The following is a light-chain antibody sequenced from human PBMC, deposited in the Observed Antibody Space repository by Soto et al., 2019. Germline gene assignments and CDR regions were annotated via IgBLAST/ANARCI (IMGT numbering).Light chain of an antibody. J-gene: IGKJ5*01. CDR1: QTVRNNY. CDR2: DAS. CDR3: QHFGGSLPVT. Sequence: EFVLTQSPGTLSLSPGERATLSCRASQTVRNNYLAWYQQKPGQAPRLLIYDASSRATGIPDRFSGSGSGTDFTLTISRLEPEDFAVYYCQHFGGSLPVTFGQGTRLEIK. V-gene: IGKV3-20*01.